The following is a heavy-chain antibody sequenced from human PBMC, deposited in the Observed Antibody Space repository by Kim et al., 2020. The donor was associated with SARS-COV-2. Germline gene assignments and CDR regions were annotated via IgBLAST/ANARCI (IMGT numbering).Heavy chain of an antibody. V-gene: IGHV1-69*01. Sequence: KFQGRVTITAEESTSTAYMELSSLRSEDTAVYYCARIYDSSGYYYGGLDYWGQGTLVTVSS. J-gene: IGHJ4*02. CDR3: ARIYDSSGYYYGGLDY. D-gene: IGHD3-22*01.